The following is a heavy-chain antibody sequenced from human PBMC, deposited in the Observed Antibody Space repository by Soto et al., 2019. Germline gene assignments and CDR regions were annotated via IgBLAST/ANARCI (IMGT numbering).Heavy chain of an antibody. J-gene: IGHJ6*02. V-gene: IGHV3-23*01. CDR2: ISRSGDRT. Sequence: DVHLSQSGGGLVQPGGSLSLSCAASGFTFSDFAMSWVRQAPGKGLEWVATISRSGDRTFYADSVRGRLIVSRDNSEDALFLQLTNLRGDDSALYYCARPFPDRTYYYSGMDVWGQGTTVTVSS. CDR1: GFTFSDFA. D-gene: IGHD3-10*01. CDR3: ARPFPDRTYYYSGMDV.